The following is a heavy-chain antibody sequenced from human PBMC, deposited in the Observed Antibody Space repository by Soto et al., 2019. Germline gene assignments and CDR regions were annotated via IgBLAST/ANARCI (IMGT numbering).Heavy chain of an antibody. CDR1: GFTFSSYA. CDR3: AKDFQTDYDFWSGGSIDY. CDR2: ISGSGGST. V-gene: IGHV3-23*01. Sequence: GGSLRLSCAASGFTFSSYAMSWVRQAPGKGLEWVSAISGSGGSTYYADSVKGRFTISRDNSKNTLYLQMNSLRAEDTAVYYCAKDFQTDYDFWSGGSIDYWGQGTLVTVSS. D-gene: IGHD3-3*01. J-gene: IGHJ4*02.